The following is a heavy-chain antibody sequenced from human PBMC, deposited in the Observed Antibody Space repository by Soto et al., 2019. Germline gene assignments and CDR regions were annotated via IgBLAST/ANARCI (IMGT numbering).Heavy chain of an antibody. V-gene: IGHV1-18*01. CDR3: ASVEYYYMNV. J-gene: IGHJ6*03. D-gene: IGHD6-6*01. CDR1: GDSFSNYG. Sequence: QVQLEQSGGEVKKPGASVKVSCKASGDSFSNYGISWVRQAPGQGLEWVGWVSTYNGDARYAQNVQGRLTMTTDKSTGTAYMELRNLRSADTARYLCASVEYYYMNVWGKGTTGTVSS. CDR2: VSTYNGDA.